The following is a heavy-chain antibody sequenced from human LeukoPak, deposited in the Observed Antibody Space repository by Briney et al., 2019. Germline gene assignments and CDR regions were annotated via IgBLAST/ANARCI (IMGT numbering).Heavy chain of an antibody. V-gene: IGHV3-30*04. Sequence: GGSLRLSCAASGFTFSSYAMHWVRQAPGKGLEWVAVISYDGSNKYYADSVKGRFTISRDNSKNTLYLQMNSLRAEDTAVYYCARDGLSRGIAAAAHSSFDYWGQGTLVTVSS. CDR2: ISYDGSNK. CDR1: GFTFSSYA. D-gene: IGHD6-13*01. CDR3: ARDGLSRGIAAAAHSSFDY. J-gene: IGHJ4*02.